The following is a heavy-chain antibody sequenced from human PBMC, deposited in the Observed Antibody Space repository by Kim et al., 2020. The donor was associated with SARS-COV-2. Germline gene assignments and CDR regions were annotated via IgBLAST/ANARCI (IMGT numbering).Heavy chain of an antibody. CDR3: ATVPWERRHYYGMDV. Sequence: QKFQGRVTMTEDTSTDTAYMELSSLRSEDTAVYYCATVPWERRHYYGMDVWGQGTTVTVSS. V-gene: IGHV1-24*01. J-gene: IGHJ6*02. D-gene: IGHD1-26*01.